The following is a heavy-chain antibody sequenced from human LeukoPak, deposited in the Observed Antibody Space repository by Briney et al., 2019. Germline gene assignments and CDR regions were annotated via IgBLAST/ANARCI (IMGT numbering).Heavy chain of an antibody. CDR2: ISSSSTYI. V-gene: IGHV3-21*01. J-gene: IGHJ4*02. D-gene: IGHD3-22*01. CDR3: AREWEDLYDSSAYFDY. CDR1: GFTVSSNY. Sequence: GGSLRLSCAASGFTVSSNYMSWVRQAPGKGLEWVSSISSSSTYIYNADSVKGRFTISRDNAKNSLYLQMNSLRAEDTAVYYCAREWEDLYDSSAYFDYWGQGTLVTVSS.